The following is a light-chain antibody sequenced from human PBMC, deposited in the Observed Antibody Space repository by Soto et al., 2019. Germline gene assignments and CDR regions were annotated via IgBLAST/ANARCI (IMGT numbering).Light chain of an antibody. CDR3: QQYYRTPIT. CDR1: QSVLYSSNNKNY. V-gene: IGKV4-1*01. Sequence: DILMTQSPDSLTVSLGERATINCRSSQSVLYSSNNKNYLAWYQHKPGQPPKLLIYWASTRDSGVPDRFSGSGPGTDFTLTISSLQAEDVAVYSCQQYYRTPITFGGGTKVDIK. J-gene: IGKJ4*01. CDR2: WAS.